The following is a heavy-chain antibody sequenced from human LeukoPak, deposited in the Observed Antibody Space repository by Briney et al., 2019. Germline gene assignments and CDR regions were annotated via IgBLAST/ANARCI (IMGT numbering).Heavy chain of an antibody. D-gene: IGHD3-10*01. Sequence: GGSLRLSCAASGFTFDDYAMHWVRQAPGKGLEWVSGISWNSGSIGYADSVKGRFTISRDNAKNSLYLQMNSLRAEDTALYYCAKSRYGSGSYRAAFDYWGQGTLVTVSS. CDR2: ISWNSGSI. CDR1: GFTFDDYA. CDR3: AKSRYGSGSYRAAFDY. V-gene: IGHV3-9*01. J-gene: IGHJ4*02.